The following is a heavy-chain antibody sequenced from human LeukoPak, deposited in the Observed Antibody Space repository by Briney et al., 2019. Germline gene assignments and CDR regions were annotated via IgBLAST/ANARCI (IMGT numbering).Heavy chain of an antibody. V-gene: IGHV4-4*07. D-gene: IGHD1-14*01. CDR1: GGSISGCS. J-gene: IGHJ5*02. CDR2: VYTSGNT. Sequence: PSETLSLTCSVSGGSISGCSWSWIRQSAAKGLEWIGRVYTSGNTNYNPSFKSRVTMSIDTSKKQFSLKLYTVTAADTAVYYCARDNPAGPWGQGTLVTVSS. CDR3: ARDNPAGP.